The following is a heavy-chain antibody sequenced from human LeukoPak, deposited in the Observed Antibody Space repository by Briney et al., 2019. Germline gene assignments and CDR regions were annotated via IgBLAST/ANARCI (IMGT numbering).Heavy chain of an antibody. J-gene: IGHJ3*02. CDR3: ARDLSPSITIFEAVIERGAFDI. CDR2: INPNSGGT. Sequence: ASVKVSCKASGYTFTGYYMHWVRQAPGQGLEWMGWINPNSGGTNYAQKFQGRVTMTRDTSISTAYMELSRLRSDDTAVYYCARDLSPSITIFEAVIERGAFDIWGQGTMVTVSS. CDR1: GYTFTGYY. D-gene: IGHD3-3*01. V-gene: IGHV1-2*02.